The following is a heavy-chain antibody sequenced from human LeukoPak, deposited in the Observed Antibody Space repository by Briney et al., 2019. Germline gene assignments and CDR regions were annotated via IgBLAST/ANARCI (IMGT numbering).Heavy chain of an antibody. Sequence: GGSLRLSCAASGFTFSSYWMSWVRQAPGKGLEWVANINQDGSDKNYVDSVKGRFTISRDNAKNSLYLQMNSLRAEDTAVYYCAKFTRSSSDCLWGQGILVTVSS. V-gene: IGHV3-7*01. CDR3: AKFTRSSSDCL. CDR1: GFTFSSYW. D-gene: IGHD2-21*01. J-gene: IGHJ4*02. CDR2: INQDGSDK.